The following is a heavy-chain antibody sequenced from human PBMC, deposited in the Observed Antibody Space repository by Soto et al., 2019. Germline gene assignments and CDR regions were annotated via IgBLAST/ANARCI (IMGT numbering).Heavy chain of an antibody. Sequence: ASVKVSCKASGYTFTSYDINWVRQATGQGLEWMGWMNPNSGNTGYAQKFQGRVTMTRNTSKSTAYMELSSLRSEDTAVYYCARRKYYYDSSGDPEWHAFDIWGQGTMVTVSS. CDR2: MNPNSGNT. CDR3: ARRKYYYDSSGDPEWHAFDI. V-gene: IGHV1-8*01. CDR1: GYTFTSYD. J-gene: IGHJ3*02. D-gene: IGHD3-22*01.